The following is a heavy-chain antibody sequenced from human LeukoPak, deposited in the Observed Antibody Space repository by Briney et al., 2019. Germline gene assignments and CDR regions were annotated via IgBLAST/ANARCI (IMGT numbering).Heavy chain of an antibody. Sequence: SETLSLTCTVSGGSISSPDYYWGWIRQPPGKGLEWIGSFYYSGSTYYNPSLKSRVTISGDTSKNLFSLKVSSVTAADTAVYYCARHAAAGSTFDYWGQGTLLTVSS. CDR1: GGSISSPDYY. CDR2: FYYSGST. V-gene: IGHV4-39*01. CDR3: ARHAAAGSTFDY. D-gene: IGHD6-13*01. J-gene: IGHJ4*02.